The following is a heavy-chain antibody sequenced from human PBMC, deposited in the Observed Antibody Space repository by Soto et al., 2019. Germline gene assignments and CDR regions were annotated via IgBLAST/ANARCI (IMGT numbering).Heavy chain of an antibody. V-gene: IGHV1-58*01. J-gene: IGHJ6*02. Sequence: ASVKVSCKASGFTFTSSAVQWVRQARGQRLEWIGWIVVGSGNTNYAQKFQERVTITRDMSTSTAYMELSSLRSEDTAVYYCAAARESSSWYSYYYYGMDVWGQGTTVTVSS. CDR2: IVVGSGNT. D-gene: IGHD6-13*01. CDR3: AAARESSSWYSYYYYGMDV. CDR1: GFTFTSSA.